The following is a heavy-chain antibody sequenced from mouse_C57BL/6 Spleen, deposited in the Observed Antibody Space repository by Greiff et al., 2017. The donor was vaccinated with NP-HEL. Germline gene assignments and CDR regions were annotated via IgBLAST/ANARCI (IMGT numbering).Heavy chain of an antibody. Sequence: EVQLQQSGAELVRPGASVKLSCTASGFNIKDYYMHWVKQRPEQGLEWIGRIDPEDGDTEYAPKFQGKATMTADTSSNTAYLQLSSLTSEDTAVYYFTPAYYSNYERGFYAMDYWGQGTSVTVSS. J-gene: IGHJ4*01. V-gene: IGHV14-1*01. D-gene: IGHD2-5*01. CDR2: IDPEDGDT. CDR1: GFNIKDYY. CDR3: TPAYYSNYERGFYAMDY.